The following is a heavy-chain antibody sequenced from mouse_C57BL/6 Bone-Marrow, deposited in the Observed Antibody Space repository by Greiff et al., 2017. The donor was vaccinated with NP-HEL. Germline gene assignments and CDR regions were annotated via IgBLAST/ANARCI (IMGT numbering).Heavy chain of an antibody. J-gene: IGHJ1*03. D-gene: IGHD1-1*01. CDR3: ALDYYGSSHWYFDV. CDR2: IDPANGNT. Sequence: EVQLVESVAELVRPGASVKLSCTASGFNIKNTYMHWVKQRPEQGLEWIGRIDPANGNTKYAPKFQGKATITADTSSNTAYLQLSSLTSEDTAIYYCALDYYGSSHWYFDVWGTGTTVTVSS. CDR1: GFNIKNTY. V-gene: IGHV14-3*01.